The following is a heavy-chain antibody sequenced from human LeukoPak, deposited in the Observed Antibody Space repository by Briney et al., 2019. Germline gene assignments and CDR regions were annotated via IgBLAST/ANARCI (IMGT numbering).Heavy chain of an antibody. CDR2: IYPGDSDT. J-gene: IGHJ4*02. CDR1: GYSFTSYW. CDR3: ARVFYGGGDYFDH. Sequence: GESLKISCKGSGYSFTSYWIGWVRQMPGKGLEWMGIIYPGDSDTRYSPSFQGQVTISADKSINTAYLQWNSLKASDTAMYYCARVFYGGGDYFDHWGPGTLVTVSS. V-gene: IGHV5-51*01. D-gene: IGHD3-16*01.